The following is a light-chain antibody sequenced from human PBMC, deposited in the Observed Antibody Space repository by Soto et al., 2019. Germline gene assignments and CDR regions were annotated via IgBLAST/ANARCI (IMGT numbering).Light chain of an antibody. CDR1: TGAVSSGHY. V-gene: IGLV7-46*01. J-gene: IGLJ2*01. Sequence: QAVVTQEPSLTVSPGGTVTLTCSSSTGAVSSGHYPHWFQQQPGQAPRTLIYNTNNKYSGTPARFSGSHSGSNAALTLSGAQAEDEADYHCFLFDSGLRLVFGGGTKLTVL. CDR3: FLFDSGLRLV. CDR2: NTN.